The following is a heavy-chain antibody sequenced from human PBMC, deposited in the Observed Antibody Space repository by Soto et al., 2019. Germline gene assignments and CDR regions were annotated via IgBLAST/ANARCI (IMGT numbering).Heavy chain of an antibody. D-gene: IGHD6-19*01. Sequence: QVQLVQSGAEVKKPGASVKVSCKASGYTFRDYGISWLRQAPGQGLEWMGWISAFNGNTNYTKKFQDRVTVTTDTSTNTAYMELRSLRSDDTAVYYCARDQQWLVPVPLNVDFWGPGTPVIVS. J-gene: IGHJ4*02. CDR3: ARDQQWLVPVPLNVDF. V-gene: IGHV1-18*01. CDR2: ISAFNGNT. CDR1: GYTFRDYG.